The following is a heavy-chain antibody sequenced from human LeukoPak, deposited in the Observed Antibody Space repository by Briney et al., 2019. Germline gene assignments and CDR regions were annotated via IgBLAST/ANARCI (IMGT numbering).Heavy chain of an antibody. J-gene: IGHJ6*03. CDR1: GFTFSSYS. V-gene: IGHV3-21*01. CDR3: ARMVPHVLLWFGESEYYYMDV. CDR2: ISSSSSYI. Sequence: GGSLRLSCAASGFTFSSYSMNWVRQAPGKGLEWVSSISSSSSYIYYADAVKGRFTISRDNAKNSLYRQRNSLRAEDTAVYYCARMVPHVLLWFGESEYYYMDVWGKGTTVTVSS. D-gene: IGHD3-10*01.